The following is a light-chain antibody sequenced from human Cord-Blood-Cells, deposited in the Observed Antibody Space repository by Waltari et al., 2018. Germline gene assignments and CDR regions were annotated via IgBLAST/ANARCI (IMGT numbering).Light chain of an antibody. J-gene: IGKJ2*03. CDR3: QQSYSTPYS. Sequence: DIKMTHPPSSLLAPVEQSVTITCRASQSISSYLKWYQQKPGKAPKLRIYAASSLQSGVPSRFSGSGSGTDFTLTISSLQPEDFATYYCQQSYSTPYSFGQGTKLEIK. CDR2: AAS. V-gene: IGKV1-39*01. CDR1: QSISSY.